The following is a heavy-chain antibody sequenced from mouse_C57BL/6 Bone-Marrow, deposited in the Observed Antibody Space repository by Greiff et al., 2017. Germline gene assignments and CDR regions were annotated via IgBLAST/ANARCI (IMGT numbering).Heavy chain of an antibody. Sequence: EVKVEESGPGLVKPSQSLSLTCTVTGYSITSDYAWNWIRQFPGNKLEWMGYISYSGSTSYNPSLKSRISITRDTSKNQFFLQLNSVTTEDTATYYCARYEYGNYDYFDYWGQGTTLTVSS. V-gene: IGHV3-2*02. CDR1: GYSITSDYA. D-gene: IGHD2-10*02. J-gene: IGHJ2*01. CDR3: ARYEYGNYDYFDY. CDR2: ISYSGST.